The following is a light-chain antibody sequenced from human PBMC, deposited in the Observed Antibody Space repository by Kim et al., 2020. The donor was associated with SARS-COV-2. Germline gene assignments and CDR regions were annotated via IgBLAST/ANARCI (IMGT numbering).Light chain of an antibody. CDR2: ETS. CDR3: QQYSTFSLT. Sequence: AAVGDRVTITCRASQSVSDWLAWYQQKPGKAPHLLISETSRLQSGVPARFSGSRSGAEFTLTISSLQPDDFATYYCQQYSTFSLTFGGGTKVDIK. J-gene: IGKJ4*01. V-gene: IGKV1-5*03. CDR1: QSVSDW.